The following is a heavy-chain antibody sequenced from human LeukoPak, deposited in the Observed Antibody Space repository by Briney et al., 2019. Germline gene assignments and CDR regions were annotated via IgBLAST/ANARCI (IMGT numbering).Heavy chain of an antibody. CDR3: ARHAGRDGYTHGPFDI. Sequence: PSETLSLTCTVSGGSISSSSYYWGWIRQPPGKGLEWIGSIYYSGSTYYNPSLKSRVTISVDTSKNQFSLKLSSVTAADTAVYYCARHAGRDGYTHGPFDIWGQGTIVTVSS. J-gene: IGHJ3*02. CDR2: IYYSGST. CDR1: GGSISSSSYY. D-gene: IGHD5-24*01. V-gene: IGHV4-39*01.